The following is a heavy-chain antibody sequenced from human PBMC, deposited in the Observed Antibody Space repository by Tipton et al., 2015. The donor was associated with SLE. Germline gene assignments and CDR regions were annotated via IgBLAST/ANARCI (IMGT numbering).Heavy chain of an antibody. CDR3: ARDAGMYMDV. V-gene: IGHV3-74*01. D-gene: IGHD1-14*01. CDR1: GFTFSTYW. CDR2: ISGDASST. J-gene: IGHJ6*02. Sequence: GSLRLSCEASGFTFSTYWMHWVRQAPGKGLVWVSIISGDASSTRYADSVKGRFIISRDNAKNTLYLQMNSLRAEDTAVYYCARDAGMYMDVWGQGTAVTVSS.